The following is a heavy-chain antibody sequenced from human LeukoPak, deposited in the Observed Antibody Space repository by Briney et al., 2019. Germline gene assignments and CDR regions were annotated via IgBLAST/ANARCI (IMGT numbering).Heavy chain of an antibody. D-gene: IGHD3-9*01. CDR2: IYYSGST. CDR1: GGSISSSSYY. V-gene: IGHV4-39*01. J-gene: IGHJ5*02. Sequence: SETLTLTCTVSGGSISSSSYYWGWIRPPPGKRLEWIGSIYYSGSTYYNPSFKSRVTISVDTSKNQFSLKLSSVTAADTAVYYCARLGYYDILTGYYPNWFDPWGQGTLVTVSS. CDR3: ARLGYYDILTGYYPNWFDP.